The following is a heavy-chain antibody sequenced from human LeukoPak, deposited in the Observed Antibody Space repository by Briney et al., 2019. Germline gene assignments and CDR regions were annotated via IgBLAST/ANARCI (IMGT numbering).Heavy chain of an antibody. CDR1: GFTFSDYY. D-gene: IGHD5-18*01. CDR3: ARDLRTGYTYGYPLDY. V-gene: IGHV3-11*04. Sequence: GGSLRLSCAASGFTFSDYYMTWIRQAPGKGLEWVSYISSSGITIYYADSVKGRFTISRDNAKKSLYLEMNSLRAEDTAFYYCARDLRTGYTYGYPLDYWGQGTLVTVSS. J-gene: IGHJ4*02. CDR2: ISSSGITI.